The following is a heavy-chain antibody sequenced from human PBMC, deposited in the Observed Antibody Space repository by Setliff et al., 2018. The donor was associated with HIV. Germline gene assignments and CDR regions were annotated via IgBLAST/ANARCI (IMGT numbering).Heavy chain of an antibody. Sequence: GGSLRLSCAASGFTFSNAWMSWVRQAPGKGLEWVSHISGTDNIIYYADSVKGRFTISRDNAKNSLYLQMNSLRAEDTAVYYCARDVGSSSYFDYWGQGTLVTVSS. CDR1: GFTFSNAW. J-gene: IGHJ4*02. CDR2: ISGTDNII. V-gene: IGHV3-11*04. D-gene: IGHD6-6*01. CDR3: ARDVGSSSYFDY.